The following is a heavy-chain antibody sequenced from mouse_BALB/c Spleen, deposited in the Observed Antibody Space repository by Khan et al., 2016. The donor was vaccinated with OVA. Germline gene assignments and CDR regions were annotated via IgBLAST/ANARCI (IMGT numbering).Heavy chain of an antibody. CDR2: IWTGGIT. CDR3: ARSYYDDVGGFAY. Sequence: QVQLKESGPGLVAPSQSLSITCTVSGFSLSNYGIHWVRQPPGKGLEWLGVIWTGGITNYNSALMSRLIISSDNSKSQVFLKTNSLQTDDTAIDYCARSYYDDVGGFAYWGQGTLVTVSS. D-gene: IGHD2-4*01. CDR1: GFSLSNYG. V-gene: IGHV2-9*02. J-gene: IGHJ3*01.